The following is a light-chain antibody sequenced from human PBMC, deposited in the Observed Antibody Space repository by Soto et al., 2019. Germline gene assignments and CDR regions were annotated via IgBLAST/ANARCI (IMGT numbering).Light chain of an antibody. V-gene: IGKV1-27*01. Sequence: DIQMTQSPSSLSAPVGDRITITCRASQGISNYLAWYQQKPGKVPMLLIYAASTLQSGVPSRFSGSGSGTDFTLTISRLQPEDVANYYCQKYNSAPRRFGQGTKVEIK. J-gene: IGKJ1*01. CDR2: AAS. CDR1: QGISNY. CDR3: QKYNSAPRR.